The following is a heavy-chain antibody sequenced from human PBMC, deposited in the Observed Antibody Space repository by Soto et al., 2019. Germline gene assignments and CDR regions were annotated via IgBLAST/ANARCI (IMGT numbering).Heavy chain of an antibody. CDR1: GYPFGTYA. Sequence: ASVNVSCMASGYPFGTYALTWVRQPPGQGLEWVGWISTNSGNTYYAQNFQGRVTLTTDTSTTTAYMEFRSLTSDDTAIYYCARTYNWNSEGFDHWGQGTLVTVSS. CDR3: ARTYNWNSEGFDH. V-gene: IGHV1-18*04. D-gene: IGHD1-7*01. J-gene: IGHJ4*02. CDR2: ISTNSGNT.